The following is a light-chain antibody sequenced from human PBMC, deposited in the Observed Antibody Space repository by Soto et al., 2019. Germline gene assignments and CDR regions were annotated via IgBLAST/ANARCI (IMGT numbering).Light chain of an antibody. CDR1: SSDVGSYNR. CDR2: EVS. V-gene: IGLV2-18*02. CDR3: SSYSSSSTYV. J-gene: IGLJ1*01. Sequence: QSALTQPPSVSGSPGQSVAISCTGTSSDVGSYNRVSWYQQPPGTAPKVMIYEVSNRPSGVPDRFSGSKSGNTASLTISGLQDEDEADYYCSSYSSSSTYVFGTGTKVT.